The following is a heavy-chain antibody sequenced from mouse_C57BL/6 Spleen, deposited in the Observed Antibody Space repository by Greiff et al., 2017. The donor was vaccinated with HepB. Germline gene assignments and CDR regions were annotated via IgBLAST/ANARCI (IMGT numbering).Heavy chain of an antibody. Sequence: VQLQQPGAELVRPGSSVKLSCKASGYTFTSYWMDWVKQRPGQGLEWIGNIYPSDSETHYNQKFKDKATLTVDKSSSTAYMQLSSLTSEDSAVYYCARRRVLPNYFDYWGQGTTLTVSS. CDR3: ARRRVLPNYFDY. CDR2: IYPSDSET. CDR1: GYTFTSYW. V-gene: IGHV1-61*01. D-gene: IGHD2-14*01. J-gene: IGHJ2*01.